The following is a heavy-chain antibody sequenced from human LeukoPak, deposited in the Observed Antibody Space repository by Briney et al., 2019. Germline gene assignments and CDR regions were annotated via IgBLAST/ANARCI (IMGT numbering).Heavy chain of an antibody. Sequence: SVKVSCKASGGTFSRYAFSWVRQAPGQGLEWMGGIIPMSATANYAQKFRGRVTITADESTSTVYMELSSLRSEDTAVYYCARDPRNSYGGDDYWGQGTLVTVSS. CDR2: IIPMSATA. J-gene: IGHJ4*02. CDR3: ARDPRNSYGGDDY. D-gene: IGHD5-18*01. V-gene: IGHV1-69*13. CDR1: GGTFSRYA.